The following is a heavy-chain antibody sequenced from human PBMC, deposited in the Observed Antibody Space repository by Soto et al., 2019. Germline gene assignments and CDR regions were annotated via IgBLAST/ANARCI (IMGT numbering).Heavy chain of an antibody. J-gene: IGHJ5*02. Sequence: QVQLVQSGAEVKKPGASVKVSCKASGYTCTSSGSSRERPAPGQGRVWWGWISVYNGKTNYAQNLQGRLTLTTDTSTSTAYMELRRERSDDTAVYYCARDPAYYEFCSGDNGFDPWGQGTLVTVSS. V-gene: IGHV1-18*04. D-gene: IGHD3-3*01. CDR2: ISVYNGKT. CDR1: GYTCTSSG. CDR3: ARDPAYYEFCSGDNGFDP.